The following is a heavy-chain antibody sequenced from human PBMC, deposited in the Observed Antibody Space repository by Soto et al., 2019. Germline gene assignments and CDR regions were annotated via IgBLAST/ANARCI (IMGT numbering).Heavy chain of an antibody. Sequence: PGEALKISWKGSGYIFTSYWIGWVRQMPGKGLEWMGIIYPGDSDTRYSPSFQGQVTISADKSISTAYLQWSSLKASDTAMYYCARKASEYSSGWYLDCWGQGTLVTVSS. J-gene: IGHJ4*02. CDR1: GYIFTSYW. CDR2: IYPGDSDT. D-gene: IGHD6-19*01. V-gene: IGHV5-51*01. CDR3: ARKASEYSSGWYLDC.